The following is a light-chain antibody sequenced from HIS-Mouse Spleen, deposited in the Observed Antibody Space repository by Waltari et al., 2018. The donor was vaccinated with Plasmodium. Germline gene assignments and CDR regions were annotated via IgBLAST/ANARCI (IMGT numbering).Light chain of an antibody. CDR1: ALPKTY. J-gene: IGLJ3*02. Sequence: SYELTQPPSVSVSPGQTARITCSGDALPKTYAYWYQQKSGQAPVLVIYEDSKRPSGIPERFSGSRSGTMATLTISGAQVEDEADYYCYSTDSSGTHRVFGGGTKLTVL. V-gene: IGLV3-10*01. CDR2: EDS. CDR3: YSTDSSGTHRV.